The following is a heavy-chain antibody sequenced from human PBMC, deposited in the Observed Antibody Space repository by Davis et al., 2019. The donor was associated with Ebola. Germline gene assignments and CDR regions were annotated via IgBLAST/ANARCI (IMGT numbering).Heavy chain of an antibody. D-gene: IGHD2-15*01. J-gene: IGHJ6*02. V-gene: IGHV3-30-3*01. CDR2: ISYDGSNK. CDR3: ARESIVVVVAATSDYYYYGMDV. CDR1: GFTFSNYA. Sequence: WGSLRLSCAASGFTFSNYAMHWVRQAPGKGLEWVAVISYDGSNKYYADSVKGRFTISRDNSKNTLYLQMNSLSAEDTAVYYCARESIVVVVAATSDYYYYGMDVWGQGATVTVSS.